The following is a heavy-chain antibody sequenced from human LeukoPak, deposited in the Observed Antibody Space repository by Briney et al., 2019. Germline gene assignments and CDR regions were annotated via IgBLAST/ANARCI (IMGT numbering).Heavy chain of an antibody. Sequence: GGSLRLSCAASGFTFSSYGMSWVRQAPGKGLEWVSAISGSGGSTYYADSVKGRFTVSRDNSKNTLYLQMNSLRAEDMAVYYCARTVGYGDYHWFDPWGQGTLVTVSS. CDR3: ARTVGYGDYHWFDP. V-gene: IGHV3-23*01. CDR1: GFTFSSYG. D-gene: IGHD4-17*01. CDR2: ISGSGGST. J-gene: IGHJ5*02.